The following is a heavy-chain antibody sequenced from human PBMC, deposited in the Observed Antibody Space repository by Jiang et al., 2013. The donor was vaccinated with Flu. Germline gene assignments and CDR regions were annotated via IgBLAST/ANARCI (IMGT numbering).Heavy chain of an antibody. CDR1: GGTFSSYA. J-gene: IGHJ5*02. Sequence: GSSVKVSCKASGGTFSSYAISWVRQAPGQGLEWMGGIIPIFGTANYAQKFQGRVTITADKSTSTAYMELSSLRSEDTAVYYCARDLKATGTTQFDPWGQGTLVTVSS. CDR2: IIPIFGTA. D-gene: IGHD1-7*01. CDR3: ARDLKATGTTQFDP. V-gene: IGHV1-69*06.